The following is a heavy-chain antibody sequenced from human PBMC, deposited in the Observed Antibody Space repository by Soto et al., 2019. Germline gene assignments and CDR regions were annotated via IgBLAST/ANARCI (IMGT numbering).Heavy chain of an antibody. Sequence: QVQLQESGPGLVKPSETLSLTCTVSGGSIGSHYWSWIRQPPGEGLEWIGRASYSGSPNYNPSLKSRVTISIDTSKNQFSLKLTSGTAADTAVYYCARQWGGDYWGQGTLVTVSS. CDR2: ASYSGSP. V-gene: IGHV4-59*08. CDR1: GGSIGSHY. CDR3: ARQWGGDY. J-gene: IGHJ4*02. D-gene: IGHD3-16*01.